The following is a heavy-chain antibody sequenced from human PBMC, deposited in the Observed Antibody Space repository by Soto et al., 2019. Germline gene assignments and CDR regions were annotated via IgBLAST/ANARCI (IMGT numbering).Heavy chain of an antibody. CDR2: IFYSGST. CDR1: GGSISSGGYY. CDR3: ARDRWFGHFDS. Sequence: QVQLQESGPGLVKPSETLSLTCTVSGGSISSGGYYWSWIRQHPGKGLEWIGYIFYSGSTYYNPSLASRVTISVDTSKNQFSLNLSSVTDADTAVYYCARDRWFGHFDSGGQGTLVTVSS. D-gene: IGHD3-10*01. V-gene: IGHV4-31*03. J-gene: IGHJ4*02.